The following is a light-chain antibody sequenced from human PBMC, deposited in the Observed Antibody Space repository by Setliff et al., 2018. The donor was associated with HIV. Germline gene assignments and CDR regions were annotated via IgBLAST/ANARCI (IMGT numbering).Light chain of an antibody. J-gene: IGLJ1*01. CDR1: SSNIGSNF. V-gene: IGLV1-47*01. Sequence: SALTQPPSASGTPGQRVSISCSGSSSNIGSNFVYWYKQLPGTAPKLLIYKNNQRPSGVPDRFSGSKSGTSASLAISGLRSEDEADYYCAAWDDSLSGPLYVFGTGTKVTV. CDR3: AAWDDSLSGPLYV. CDR2: KNN.